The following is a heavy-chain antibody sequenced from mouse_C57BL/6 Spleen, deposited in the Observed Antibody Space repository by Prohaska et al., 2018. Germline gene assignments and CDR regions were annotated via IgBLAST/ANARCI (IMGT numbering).Heavy chain of an antibody. CDR1: GYTFTDYN. CDR3: ATLYGNYPWFAY. CDR2: INPNNGGT. J-gene: IGHJ3*01. Sequence: SVKMSYKASGYTFTDYNMHWVKQSHGKSLEWIGYINPNNGGTSYNQKFKGKATLTVNKSSSTAYMELRSLTSEDSAVYYCATLYGNYPWFAYWGQGTLVTVSA. D-gene: IGHD2-1*01. V-gene: IGHV1-22*01.